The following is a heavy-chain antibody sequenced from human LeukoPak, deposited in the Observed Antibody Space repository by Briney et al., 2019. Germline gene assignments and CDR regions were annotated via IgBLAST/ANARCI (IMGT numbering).Heavy chain of an antibody. J-gene: IGHJ4*02. CDR1: GGSFSGYY. D-gene: IGHD6-13*01. V-gene: IGHV4-34*01. Sequence: SETLSLTCAVYGGSFSGYYWSWIRQPPGKGLEWIGEINHSGSINYNPSLKSRVTISVDTSKNQFSLKLSSVTAADTAVYYCARRRIAATPLGYWGQGTLVTVSS. CDR3: ARRRIAATPLGY. CDR2: INHSGSI.